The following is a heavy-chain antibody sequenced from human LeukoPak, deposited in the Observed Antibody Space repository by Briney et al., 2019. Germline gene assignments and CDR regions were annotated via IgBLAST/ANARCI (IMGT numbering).Heavy chain of an antibody. CDR1: GVSISSYY. Sequence: PSETLSLTCTVSGVSISSYYWSWIRQPPGKGLEWIGYIYSRGNTNYSPSLKSRVAISIDTSKNQLSLKLSSVTAADTTLYYCAREVYYGSASPTPPWFDPWGQGILVTVSS. V-gene: IGHV4-59*01. CDR2: IYSRGNT. D-gene: IGHD3-10*01. CDR3: AREVYYGSASPTPPWFDP. J-gene: IGHJ5*02.